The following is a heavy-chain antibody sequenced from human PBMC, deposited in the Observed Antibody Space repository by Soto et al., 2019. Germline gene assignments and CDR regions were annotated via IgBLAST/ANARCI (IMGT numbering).Heavy chain of an antibody. Sequence: SETLSLTCTVSGGSVSSGSYYWSWIRQPPGKGLEWIGYIYYSGSTNYNPSLKSRVTISVDTSKNQFSLKLSSVTAADTAVYYCARACYYDSSGYPLVYGMDVWGQGATVTVS. CDR3: ARACYYDSSGYPLVYGMDV. J-gene: IGHJ6*02. CDR2: IYYSGST. V-gene: IGHV4-61*01. D-gene: IGHD3-22*01. CDR1: GGSVSSGSYY.